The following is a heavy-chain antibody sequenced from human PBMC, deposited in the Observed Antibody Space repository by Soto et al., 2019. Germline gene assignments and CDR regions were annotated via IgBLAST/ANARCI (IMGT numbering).Heavy chain of an antibody. V-gene: IGHV4-39*01. CDR1: GGSISSSSYY. J-gene: IGHJ6*03. CDR2: IYYSGST. CDR3: ARHFGDSNLNAKYYYYYMDV. Sequence: QLQLQESGPGLVKPSETLSLTCTVSGGSISSSSYYWGWIRQPPGKGLEWIGSIYYSGSTYYNPSLKSRVTISVDTSKNQLSLKLSSVTAADTAVYYCARHFGDSNLNAKYYYYYMDVWGKGTTVTVSS. D-gene: IGHD3-10*01.